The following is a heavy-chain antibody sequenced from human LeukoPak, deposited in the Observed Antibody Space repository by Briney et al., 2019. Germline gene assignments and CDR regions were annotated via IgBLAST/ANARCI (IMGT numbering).Heavy chain of an antibody. Sequence: SETLSLTCTVSGGSISSSSYYWGWVRQPPGKGLEWIGSIYYSRSTYYNPSLKSRVTISVDTSKNQFSLKLASVTAADTAVYYCARDYNSVTHWFFDLWGRGTLVTVSP. CDR1: GGSISSSSYY. CDR2: IYYSRST. CDR3: ARDYNSVTHWFFDL. D-gene: IGHD4-17*01. V-gene: IGHV4-39*07. J-gene: IGHJ2*01.